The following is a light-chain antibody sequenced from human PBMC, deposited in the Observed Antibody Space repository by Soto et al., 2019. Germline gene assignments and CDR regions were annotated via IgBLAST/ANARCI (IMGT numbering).Light chain of an antibody. CDR2: AAS. Sequence: DFQMTQSPSSLSASVGDRVTITCRASQSIAYYLNWFQQKPGKAPKLLIYAASSVQSGVPSRFSGRGSGTDFTLTISSLQPEDFATYYCQQSSNSPMYTFGQGTKLYVK. CDR3: QQSSNSPMYT. V-gene: IGKV1-39*01. J-gene: IGKJ2*01. CDR1: QSIAYY.